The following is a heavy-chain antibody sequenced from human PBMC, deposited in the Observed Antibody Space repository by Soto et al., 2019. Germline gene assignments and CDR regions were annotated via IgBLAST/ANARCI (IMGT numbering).Heavy chain of an antibody. V-gene: IGHV4-59*01. D-gene: IGHD3-3*01. CDR1: GGSISSYY. CDR2: IYYSGST. J-gene: IGHJ6*02. Sequence: SETLSLTCTVSGGSISSYYWSWIRQPPGKGLEWIGYIYYSGSTNYNPSLKSRVTISVDTSKNQFSLKLSSVTAADTAVYYCARVDYDFWSGYYPQGDYGMDVWGQGTTVTVSS. CDR3: ARVDYDFWSGYYPQGDYGMDV.